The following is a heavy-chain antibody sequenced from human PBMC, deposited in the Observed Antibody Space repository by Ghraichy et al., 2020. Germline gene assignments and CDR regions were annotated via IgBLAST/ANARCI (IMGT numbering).Heavy chain of an antibody. CDR1: GFTFSSYS. Sequence: GESLNISCAASGFTFSSYSMNWVRQAPGKGLEWVSYISSSSSNIYYADSVKGRFTISRDNAKNSLYLQMNSLRDEDTAVYYCARDRYCSSTSCSYGMDVWCQGTMVT. CDR2: ISSSSSNI. J-gene: IGHJ6*02. D-gene: IGHD2-2*01. V-gene: IGHV3-48*02. CDR3: ARDRYCSSTSCSYGMDV.